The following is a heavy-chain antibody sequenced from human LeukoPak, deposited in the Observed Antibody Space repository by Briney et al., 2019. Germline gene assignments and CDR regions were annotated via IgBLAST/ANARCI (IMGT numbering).Heavy chain of an antibody. Sequence: GGSLRLSCAASGFTFSSYAMSWVRQAPGKGLEWVSAISGSGGSTYYADSVKGRFTISRDNSKNTLYLQMNSLRAEDTAVYYCARGGLRFLEWSPYFDYWGQGTLVTVSS. CDR2: ISGSGGST. V-gene: IGHV3-23*01. D-gene: IGHD3-3*01. CDR3: ARGGLRFLEWSPYFDY. J-gene: IGHJ4*02. CDR1: GFTFSSYA.